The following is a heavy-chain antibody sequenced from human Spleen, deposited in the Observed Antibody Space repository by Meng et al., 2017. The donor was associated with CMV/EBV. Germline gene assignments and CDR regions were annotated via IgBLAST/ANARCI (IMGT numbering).Heavy chain of an antibody. CDR2: IRFDGSNK. CDR1: GFTFSRYW. Sequence: GGSLRLSCAASGFTFSRYWMSWVRQAPGKGLEWVAFIRFDGSNKYYADSVKGRFTISRDNSKNTLYLQMNSLRAEDTAVYYCARDLQQLGRYYYYGMDVWGQGTTVTVSS. D-gene: IGHD6-13*01. J-gene: IGHJ6*02. CDR3: ARDLQQLGRYYYYGMDV. V-gene: IGHV3-30*02.